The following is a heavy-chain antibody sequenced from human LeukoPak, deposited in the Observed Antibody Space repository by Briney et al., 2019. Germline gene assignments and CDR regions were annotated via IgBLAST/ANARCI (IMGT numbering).Heavy chain of an antibody. CDR2: VHSSGRT. Sequence: SETLSLTCTVSGASISSYYWSWIRQSPGKGLEWIGYVHSSGRTDYNPSLRSRVSMSADTSKSQLSLRLTSVTAADTAVYFCARHDEECPGEYCFLLSFDYWGPGSLVTVSS. D-gene: IGHD2-8*02. CDR3: ARHDEECPGEYCFLLSFDY. CDR1: GASISSYY. J-gene: IGHJ4*01. V-gene: IGHV4-59*08.